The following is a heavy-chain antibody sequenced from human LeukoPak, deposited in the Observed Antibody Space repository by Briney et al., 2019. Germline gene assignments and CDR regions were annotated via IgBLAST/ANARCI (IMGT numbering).Heavy chain of an antibody. J-gene: IGHJ4*02. CDR1: GFTFNSYG. CDR2: IRYDGSNK. V-gene: IGHV3-30*02. D-gene: IGHD6-13*01. Sequence: SAGSLRLSCSASGFTFNSYGMHRLPQAPGKGLVGWAFIRYDGSNKYYADSVKGRFTISRDNSKDTLDLQMNSLRAEDAAVCDCAKDMGPAAGFFDYCGQGTLVTVSS. CDR3: AKDMGPAAGFFDY.